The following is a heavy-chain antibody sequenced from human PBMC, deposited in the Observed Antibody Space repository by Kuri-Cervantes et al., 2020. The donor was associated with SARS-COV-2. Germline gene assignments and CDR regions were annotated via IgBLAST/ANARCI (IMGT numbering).Heavy chain of an antibody. J-gene: IGHJ4*02. CDR3: ARVWGGGDYFDY. CDR2: IYYSGST. D-gene: IGHD3-16*01. Sequence: GSLRLSCTVSGGSISSYYWSWIRQPPGKGLEWIGYIYYSGSTNYNPSLKSRVTISVDTSKNQFSLKLSSVTAADTAVYYCARVWGGGDYFDYWGQGTLVTVSS. V-gene: IGHV4-59*01. CDR1: GGSISSYY.